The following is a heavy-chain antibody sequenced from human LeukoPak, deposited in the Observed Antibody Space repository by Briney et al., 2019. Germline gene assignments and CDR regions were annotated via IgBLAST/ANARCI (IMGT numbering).Heavy chain of an antibody. CDR1: GGAISSGDYY. CDR2: IYYGGST. Sequence: PSQTLSLTCTVSGGAISSGDYYWSWIRQPPGKGLEWIGYIYYGGSTYYNPSLKSRVTISVDTSKNQFSLKLSSVTAADTAVYYCTRADQNCGGDCYYFDYWGQGTLVTVSS. V-gene: IGHV4-30-4*08. D-gene: IGHD2-21*02. CDR3: TRADQNCGGDCYYFDY. J-gene: IGHJ4*02.